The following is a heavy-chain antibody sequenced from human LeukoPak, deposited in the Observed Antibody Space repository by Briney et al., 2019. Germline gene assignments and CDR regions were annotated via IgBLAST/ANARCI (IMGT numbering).Heavy chain of an antibody. V-gene: IGHV1-2*02. Sequence: ASVKVSCKASGYTFTSYGISWVRQAPGQGLEWMGGINPNSGGTNYAQKFQGRVTMTRDTSTSTAYMELSRLRSDDTAVYYCAREIRGYTYYWGQGTLVTVSS. CDR1: GYTFTSYG. CDR2: INPNSGGT. D-gene: IGHD5-18*01. J-gene: IGHJ4*02. CDR3: AREIRGYTYY.